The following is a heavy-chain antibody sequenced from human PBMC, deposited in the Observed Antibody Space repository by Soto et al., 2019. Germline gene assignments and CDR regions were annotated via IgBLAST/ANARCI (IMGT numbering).Heavy chain of an antibody. D-gene: IGHD1-7*01. V-gene: IGHV1-8*01. CDR1: GYTFTSYD. CDR2: MNPNSGNT. CDR3: ASPGNCNSYYYSYMEV. Sequence: ASVKVSCKASGYTFTSYDINWVRQATGQGLEWMGWMNPNSGNTGYAQKFQGRVTMTRNTSISTAYMELSSLRSEDTAVYYCASPGNCNSYYYSYMEVRGKGTTVPVSS. J-gene: IGHJ6*03.